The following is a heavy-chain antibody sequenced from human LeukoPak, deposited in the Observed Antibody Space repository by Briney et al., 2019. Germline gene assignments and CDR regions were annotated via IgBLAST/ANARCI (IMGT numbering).Heavy chain of an antibody. CDR1: GFTFSNYW. D-gene: IGHD2-15*01. V-gene: IGHV3-74*01. CDR2: INSDESSI. J-gene: IGHJ3*02. CDR3: AKAGAKVVVAAMYDAFDI. Sequence: GGSLRLSCAASGFTFSNYWLHWLRQAPGKGLVWVSRINSDESSITYADSVQGRFTISRDNAKNTLHLQMNSLRAEDTAVYYCAKAGAKVVVAAMYDAFDIWGQGTMVTVSS.